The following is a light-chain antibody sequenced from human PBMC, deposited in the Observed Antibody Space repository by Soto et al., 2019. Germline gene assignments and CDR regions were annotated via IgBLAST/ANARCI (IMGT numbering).Light chain of an antibody. J-gene: IGLJ1*01. CDR1: SSDVGAYDY. CDR2: EVS. Sequence: QSVLTQPPSASGSPGQSVTISCTGTSSDVGAYDYVSWYQQHPGKAPKLIIYEVSYRPSGVPDRFSGSKSGNTASLTVSGLQAEDEADYYSDSYAGINKYVFGTGTKLTVL. V-gene: IGLV2-8*01. CDR3: DSYAGINKYV.